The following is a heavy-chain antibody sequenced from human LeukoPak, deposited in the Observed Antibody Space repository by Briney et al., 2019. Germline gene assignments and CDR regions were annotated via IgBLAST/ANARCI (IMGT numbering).Heavy chain of an antibody. CDR2: IYYSGST. V-gene: IGHV4-59*08. CDR1: GGSISSYY. D-gene: IGHD6-13*01. Sequence: SETLSLTCTVSGGSISSYYWSWIRQPPGKGLEWIGYIYYSGSTNYNPSLKSRVTISVDTSKNQFSLKLSSVTAADTAVYYCARRYSSSSHFDYWGQGTLVTVSP. J-gene: IGHJ4*02. CDR3: ARRYSSSSHFDY.